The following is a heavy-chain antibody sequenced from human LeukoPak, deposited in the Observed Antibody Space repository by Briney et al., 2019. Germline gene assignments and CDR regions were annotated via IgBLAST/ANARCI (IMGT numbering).Heavy chain of an antibody. CDR3: VKSGGYGLIDY. D-gene: IGHD1-26*01. CDR1: GGSINTNNYY. CDR2: IYYTGST. J-gene: IGHJ4*02. Sequence: PSETLSLTCTVSGGSINTNNYYWGWIRQPPGKGLEWIGNIYYTGSTYYNASLQSRVTISIDTSKNQFSLRLNSVTAADTAMYYCVKSGGYGLIDYWGQGTLVTVSS. V-gene: IGHV4-39*01.